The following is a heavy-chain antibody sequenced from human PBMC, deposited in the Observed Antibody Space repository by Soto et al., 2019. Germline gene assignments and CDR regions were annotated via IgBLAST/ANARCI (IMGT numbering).Heavy chain of an antibody. J-gene: IGHJ4*02. CDR3: ARARDGYNFLYEPT. CDR2: SYSGGST. D-gene: IGHD5-12*01. V-gene: IGHV3-53*01. CDR1: GFTVSSNY. Sequence: GGSLRLSCVACGFTVSSNYMSWVRQAPGKGLEWVSVSYSGGSTDYADSVRGRFTISRDNSKNTLYLQMNSLRAEDTAVYYCARARDGYNFLYEPTWGQGTLVTVSS.